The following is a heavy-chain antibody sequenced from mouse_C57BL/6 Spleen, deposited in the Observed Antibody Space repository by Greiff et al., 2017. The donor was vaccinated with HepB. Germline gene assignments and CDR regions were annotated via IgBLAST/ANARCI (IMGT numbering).Heavy chain of an antibody. CDR3: ARSADYGYAMDY. D-gene: IGHD2-4*01. CDR2: INPGSGGT. Sequence: QVQLKQSGAELVRPGTSVKVSCKASGYAFTNYLIEWVKQRPGQGLEWIGVINPGSGGTNYNEKFKGKATLTADKSSSTAYMQLSSLTSEDSAVYFCARSADYGYAMDYWGQGTSVTVSS. J-gene: IGHJ4*01. V-gene: IGHV1-54*01. CDR1: GYAFTNYL.